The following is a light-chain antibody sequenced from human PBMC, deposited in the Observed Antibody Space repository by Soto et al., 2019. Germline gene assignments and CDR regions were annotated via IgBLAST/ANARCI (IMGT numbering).Light chain of an antibody. J-gene: IGKJ2*01. CDR2: DAS. CDR1: QSVSSSY. CDR3: QQYGSSPYT. V-gene: IGKV3-20*01. Sequence: EIGLTQSPGTLSLSPGDRATLSCRASQSVSSSYLAWYRQKPGQAPRLLIYDASNRAPGIPDRFSGSGSGTDFTLTISRLETEDFAVYYCQQYGSSPYTFGQGTKLEIK.